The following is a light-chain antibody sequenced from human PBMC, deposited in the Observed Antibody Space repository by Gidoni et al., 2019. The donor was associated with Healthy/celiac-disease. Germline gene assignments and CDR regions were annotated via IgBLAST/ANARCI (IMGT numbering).Light chain of an antibody. CDR3: SSYTSRHVV. CDR1: SSDVGGSNY. J-gene: IGLJ2*01. Sequence: QSDLTQPASVSGSPGQSITISCTGTSSDVGGSNYVSWYQQHPGKAPKLMIYDVSNRPSGVSNRFSGSKSGNTASLTISGLQAEDEADYYCSSYTSRHVVFGGGTKLTVL. V-gene: IGLV2-14*01. CDR2: DVS.